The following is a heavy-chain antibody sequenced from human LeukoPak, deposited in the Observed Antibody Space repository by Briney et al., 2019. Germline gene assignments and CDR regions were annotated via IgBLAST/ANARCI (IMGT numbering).Heavy chain of an antibody. CDR1: GFTFSSYG. CDR2: ISYDGSNR. V-gene: IGHV3-30*18. Sequence: GRSLRLSCAASGFTFSSYGMHWVRQAPGKGLEWVAVISYDGSNRYYADSVKGRFTISRDNSKNTLYLQMNSRRAEDTAVYYCAKDRTDIVVVVAATAAAFDIWGQGTMVTVSS. CDR3: AKDRTDIVVVVAATAAAFDI. J-gene: IGHJ3*02. D-gene: IGHD2-15*01.